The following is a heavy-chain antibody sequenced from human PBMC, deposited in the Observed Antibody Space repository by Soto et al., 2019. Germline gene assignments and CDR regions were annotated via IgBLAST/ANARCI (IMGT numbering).Heavy chain of an antibody. D-gene: IGHD3-3*01. Sequence: GASVKVSCKASGYDFTAYDINWVRQASGQGLEWMGWMNPINGAAGSARRFQGRISMTRNTATGTAYMELSRLRSDDTAVYYCARDGHRTRYYDFWSGYPSGYYYGMDVWGQGTTVTVSS. V-gene: IGHV1-8*02. CDR3: ARDGHRTRYYDFWSGYPSGYYYGMDV. CDR1: GYDFTAYD. CDR2: MNPINGAA. J-gene: IGHJ6*02.